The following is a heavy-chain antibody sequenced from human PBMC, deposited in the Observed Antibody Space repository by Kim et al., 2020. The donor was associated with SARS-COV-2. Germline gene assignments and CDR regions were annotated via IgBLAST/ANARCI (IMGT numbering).Heavy chain of an antibody. D-gene: IGHD3-16*01. Sequence: NRGKTGYARKVQGSVTMTRNTSRSTAYMELSSLRSEDTAVYYCARGYVCNVWGQGTTVTVSS. J-gene: IGHJ6*02. V-gene: IGHV1-8*01. CDR2: NRGKT. CDR3: ARGYVCNV.